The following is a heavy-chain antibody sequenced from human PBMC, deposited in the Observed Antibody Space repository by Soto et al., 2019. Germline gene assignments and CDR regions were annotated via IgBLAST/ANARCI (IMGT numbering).Heavy chain of an antibody. CDR1: GFTFSSYA. D-gene: IGHD1-26*01. CDR3: AKDLVGAKFPGYGMDV. V-gene: IGHV3-23*01. J-gene: IGHJ6*02. Sequence: QPGGSLRLSCAASGFTFSSYAMSWVRQAPGKGLEWVSAISGSGGSTYYADSVKGRFTISRDNSKNTLYLQMNSLRAEDTAVYYCAKDLVGAKFPGYGMDVWGQGTTVTVSS. CDR2: ISGSGGST.